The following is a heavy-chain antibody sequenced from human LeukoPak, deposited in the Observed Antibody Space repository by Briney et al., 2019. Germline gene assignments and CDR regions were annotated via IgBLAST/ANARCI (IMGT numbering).Heavy chain of an antibody. V-gene: IGHV3-74*01. Sequence: GGSLRLSCAASGFTFSRYWINWVRQAPGKGLEWVSRINPDGSTTTYADSVKGRVTISRDNAKNSLYLNMNSLRAEDTALYYCAKDTTATGTGNFDYWGQGSLVTVSS. D-gene: IGHD6-13*01. CDR3: AKDTTATGTGNFDY. CDR2: INPDGSTT. CDR1: GFTFSRYW. J-gene: IGHJ4*02.